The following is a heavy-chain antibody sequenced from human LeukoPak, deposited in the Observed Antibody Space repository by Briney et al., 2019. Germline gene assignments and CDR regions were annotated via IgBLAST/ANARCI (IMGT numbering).Heavy chain of an antibody. CDR1: GFTFSSYS. J-gene: IGHJ4*02. D-gene: IGHD6-13*01. V-gene: IGHV3-21*01. Sequence: GGSLRLSCAASGFTFSSYSMNWVRQAPGKGLEWVSSISSSSSYIYYADSVKGRFTISRDNAKNSLYLQMNSLRAEDTAVYYCARVIAAAGVDYWGQGTLVTVSS. CDR2: ISSSSSYI. CDR3: ARVIAAAGVDY.